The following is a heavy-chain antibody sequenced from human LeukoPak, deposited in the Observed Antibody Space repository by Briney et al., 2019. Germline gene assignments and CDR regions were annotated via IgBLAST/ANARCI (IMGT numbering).Heavy chain of an antibody. CDR3: AKDIVGATIVPYYLDY. J-gene: IGHJ4*02. CDR1: GFTFSSYA. D-gene: IGHD1-26*01. CDR2: ISGTGGNT. V-gene: IGHV3-23*01. Sequence: GASLRLSCAASGFTFSSYAMNWVRQAPGKGLEWVSSISGTGGNTYYADSVKGRFTISRDNSKNTLYLQMNSLRAEDTAVYYCAKDIVGATIVPYYLDYWGQGTLVTVSS.